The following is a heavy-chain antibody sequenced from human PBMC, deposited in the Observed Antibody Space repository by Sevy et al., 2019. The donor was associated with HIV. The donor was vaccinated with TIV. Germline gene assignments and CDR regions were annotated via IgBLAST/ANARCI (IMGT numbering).Heavy chain of an antibody. CDR1: GYTFTSYD. Sequence: ASVKVSCKASGYTFTSYDISWVRQATGQGLEWMGWMNPNSGNTGYAQKFQGRVTMTRNTSISTAYMELSSLRSEDTAVYYCAIPYYDSSGYLDYWGQGTLVTVSS. CDR3: AIPYYDSSGYLDY. J-gene: IGHJ4*02. D-gene: IGHD3-22*01. V-gene: IGHV1-8*01. CDR2: MNPNSGNT.